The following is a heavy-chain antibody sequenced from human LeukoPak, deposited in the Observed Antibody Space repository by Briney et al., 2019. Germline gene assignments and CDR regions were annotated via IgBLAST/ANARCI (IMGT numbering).Heavy chain of an antibody. D-gene: IGHD4-17*01. CDR2: IRYDGRTK. J-gene: IGHJ4*02. CDR1: GFSFSGYG. CDR3: AALHTGTFVDY. Sequence: PGGSLRLSCAASGFSFSGYGMHWVRQVPGKGLEWVAFIRYDGRTKFYADSVKGRFAISRDNSKNTLSLQMTSLRTEDTAVYYCAALHTGTFVDYWGQGTLVTVSS. V-gene: IGHV3-30*02.